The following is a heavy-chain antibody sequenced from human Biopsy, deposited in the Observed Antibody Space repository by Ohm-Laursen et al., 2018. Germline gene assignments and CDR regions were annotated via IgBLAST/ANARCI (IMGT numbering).Heavy chain of an antibody. V-gene: IGHV4-4*08. Sequence: GTLSLTCPVSNGPIRNYYWSWIRQPPGKGLEWIVFISSTGYTSYIPSLKSRVTISVGTSRRQSSLKMRSVTAADTAVYYCAKGRNDNGGMYFGSWGQGTLVTVSS. CDR1: NGPIRNYY. J-gene: IGHJ4*02. CDR3: AKGRNDNGGMYFGS. CDR2: ISSTGYT. D-gene: IGHD4-23*01.